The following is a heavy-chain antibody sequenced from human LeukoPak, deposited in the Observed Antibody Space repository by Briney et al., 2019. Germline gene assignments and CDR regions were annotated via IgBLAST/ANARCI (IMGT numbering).Heavy chain of an antibody. V-gene: IGHV3-23*01. J-gene: IGHJ4*02. CDR3: AKRSRFGELLIGRFDY. CDR2: ISGSGGST. Sequence: GGSLRLSCAASGFTFSSYAMSWVRQAPGKGLEWVSAISGSGGSTYYADSVKGRFTISRDNSKNTLYLQMNSLRAEDTAVYYCAKRSRFGELLIGRFDYWGQGTLVTVSS. D-gene: IGHD3-10*01. CDR1: GFTFSSYA.